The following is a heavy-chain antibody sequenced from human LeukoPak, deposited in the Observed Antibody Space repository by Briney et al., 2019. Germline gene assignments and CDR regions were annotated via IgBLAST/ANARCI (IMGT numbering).Heavy chain of an antibody. CDR1: GYTFTSYY. CDR3: ARDNRYFGYYDSSGFAY. J-gene: IGHJ4*02. V-gene: IGHV1-46*01. CDR2: INPSGGST. Sequence: GASVKVSCKASGYTFTSYYMHWVRQAPGQGLEWMGIINPSGGSTSYAQKFQGRVTMTRDMSTSTVYMELSSLRSEDTAVYYCARDNRYFGYYDSSGFAYWGQGTLVTVSS. D-gene: IGHD3-22*01.